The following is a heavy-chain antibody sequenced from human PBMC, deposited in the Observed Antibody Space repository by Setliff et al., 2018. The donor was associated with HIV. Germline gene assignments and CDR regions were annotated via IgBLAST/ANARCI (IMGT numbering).Heavy chain of an antibody. V-gene: IGHV3-7*01. CDR3: AAVPWGHSSLIIDH. D-gene: IGHD3-16*01. Sequence: SLRLSCAASGFTFTSYWMIWVRQAPGKGLEWVANINQDGSEKNYVDSVKGRFTISRDNARNSVYPQMHSLRVEDTAVYYCAAVPWGHSSLIIDHWGQGTPVTVSS. CDR1: GFTFTSYW. J-gene: IGHJ4*02. CDR2: INQDGSEK.